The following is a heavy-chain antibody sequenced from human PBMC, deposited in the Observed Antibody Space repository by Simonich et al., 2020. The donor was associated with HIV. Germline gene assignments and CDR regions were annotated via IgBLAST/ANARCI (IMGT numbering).Heavy chain of an antibody. CDR3: ATEVGLKGRGYKQSAY. Sequence: VQLVQSGAEVKKPGATVKISCKVSGYPFTDYDMHWVQQAPGKGLEGGGLVDPKSGKKIYEEKFQGRVTITADTSRDTAYMELSSLRSEDTAVYYCATEVGLKGRGYKQSAYWGQGTLVTVSS. CDR2: VDPKSGKK. D-gene: IGHD5-12*01. J-gene: IGHJ4*02. V-gene: IGHV1-69-2*01. CDR1: GYPFTDYD.